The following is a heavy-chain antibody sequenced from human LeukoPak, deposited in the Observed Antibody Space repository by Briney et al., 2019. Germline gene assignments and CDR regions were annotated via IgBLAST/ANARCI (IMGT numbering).Heavy chain of an antibody. V-gene: IGHV1-2*02. J-gene: IGHJ4*02. Sequence: ASVKVSCKVSGYTLTELSMHWVRQAPGQGLEWMGWINPNSGGTNYAQKFQGRVTMTRDTSISTAYMELSRLRSDDTAVYYCARVYFSRYFDWLPFDYWGQGTLVTVSS. CDR2: INPNSGGT. CDR1: GYTLTELS. CDR3: ARVYFSRYFDWLPFDY. D-gene: IGHD3-9*01.